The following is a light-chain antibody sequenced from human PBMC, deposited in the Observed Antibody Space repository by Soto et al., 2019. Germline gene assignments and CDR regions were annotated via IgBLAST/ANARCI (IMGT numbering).Light chain of an antibody. CDR3: CSYAGSYTYV. V-gene: IGLV2-11*01. J-gene: IGLJ1*01. CDR1: SSDVGGYNY. CDR2: DVS. Sequence: QSVLTQPRSVSGSPGQSVTTSCTGTSSDVGGYNYVSWYQQHPGKALKLMIYDVSKRPSGAPDRFSGSKSGNTASLTISGLQAEDEADYYCCSYAGSYTYVFGTGTKVTVL.